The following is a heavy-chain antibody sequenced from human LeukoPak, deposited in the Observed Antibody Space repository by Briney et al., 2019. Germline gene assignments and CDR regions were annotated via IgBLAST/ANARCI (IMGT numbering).Heavy chain of an antibody. CDR3: ARDRVYSSSSRGDY. CDR1: GFTVSNNY. J-gene: IGHJ4*02. V-gene: IGHV3-53*01. D-gene: IGHD6-6*01. Sequence: GGSLRLSCAASGFTVSNNYMSWVRQAPGKGLEWVSVIYSGGSTYYADSVKGRFTISRDNSKNTLYLQMNSLRVEDTAVYYCARDRVYSSSSRGDYWGQGTLVTVSS. CDR2: IYSGGST.